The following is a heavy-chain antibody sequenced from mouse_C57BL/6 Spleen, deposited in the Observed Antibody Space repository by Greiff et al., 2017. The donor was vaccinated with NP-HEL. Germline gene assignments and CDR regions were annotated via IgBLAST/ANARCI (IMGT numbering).Heavy chain of an antibody. J-gene: IGHJ4*01. V-gene: IGHV1-80*01. D-gene: IGHD2-1*01. CDR2: IYPGDGDT. CDR1: GYAFSSYW. CDR3: ARDYYGNYVYAMDY. Sequence: VKLMESGAELVKPGASVKISCKASGYAFSSYWMNWVKQRPGKGLEWIGQIYPGDGDTNYNGKFKGKATLTADKSSSTAYMQLSSLTSEDSAVYFCARDYYGNYVYAMDYWGQGTSVTVSS.